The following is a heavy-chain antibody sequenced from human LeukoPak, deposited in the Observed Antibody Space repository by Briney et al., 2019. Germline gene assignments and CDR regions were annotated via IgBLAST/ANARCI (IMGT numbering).Heavy chain of an antibody. D-gene: IGHD3-10*01. CDR2: ISGRGGST. J-gene: IGHJ5*02. CDR3: ARLYGSGSYPLNWFDP. Sequence: GGSLRLSCAASGFTFSNYAMSWVRQAPGKGLEWVSGISGRGGSTDYADSVKGRFTISRDNAKNSLYLQMNSLRDEDTAVYYCARLYGSGSYPLNWFDPWGQGTLVTVSS. CDR1: GFTFSNYA. V-gene: IGHV3-23*01.